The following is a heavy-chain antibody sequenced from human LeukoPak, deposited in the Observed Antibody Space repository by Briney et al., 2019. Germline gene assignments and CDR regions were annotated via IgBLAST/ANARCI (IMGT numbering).Heavy chain of an antibody. Sequence: GISWNSGSIGYADSVKGRFTISRDNAKNSLYLQMNSLRAEDTALYYCAKDTHYYYYGMDVWGQGTTVTVSS. J-gene: IGHJ6*02. CDR3: AKDTHYYYYGMDV. CDR2: ISWNSGSI. V-gene: IGHV3-9*01.